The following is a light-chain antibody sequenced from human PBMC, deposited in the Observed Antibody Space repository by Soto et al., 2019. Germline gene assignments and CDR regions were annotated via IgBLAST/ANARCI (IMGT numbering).Light chain of an antibody. CDR3: QQGYGPPFT. J-gene: IGKJ2*01. Sequence: DIQMTQSPSSLSASVGDRVAITCRASQSISKYLNWYQQKPGEAPKLLIYAASSLQSGVPSRFSGSGSGTEFTLTISSLQPDDFAPYYCQQGYGPPFTFGQGTKLQIK. V-gene: IGKV1-39*01. CDR1: QSISKY. CDR2: AAS.